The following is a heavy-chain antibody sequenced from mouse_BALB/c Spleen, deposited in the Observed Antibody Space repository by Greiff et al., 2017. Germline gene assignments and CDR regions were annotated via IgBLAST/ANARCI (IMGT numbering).Heavy chain of an antibody. CDR1: GFTFTDYY. CDR3: ARDGAAYYFDY. Sequence: EVKVVESGGGLVQPGGSLRLSCATSGFTFTDYYMSWVRQPPGKALEWLGFIRNKANGYTTEYSASVKGRFTISRDNSQSILYLQMNTLRAEDSATYYCARDGAAYYFDYWGQGTTLTVSS. V-gene: IGHV7-3*02. CDR2: IRNKANGYTT. J-gene: IGHJ2*01.